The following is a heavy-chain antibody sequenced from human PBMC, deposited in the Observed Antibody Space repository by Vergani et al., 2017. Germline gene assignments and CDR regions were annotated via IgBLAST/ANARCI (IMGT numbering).Heavy chain of an antibody. CDR2: LCPSGST. Sequence: QVQMQESGPGLVKTSETLSLTCSASGAPISYWCWSWLRQPAGKGLEWIGRLCPSGSTNYKPSLKSRVTMSIDTSKNQFSLKLTSVTAADTAVYYCARQAYTYDSHFWGQGILVTVSS. CDR1: GAPISYWC. D-gene: IGHD3-22*01. J-gene: IGHJ4*02. V-gene: IGHV4-4*07. CDR3: ARQAYTYDSHF.